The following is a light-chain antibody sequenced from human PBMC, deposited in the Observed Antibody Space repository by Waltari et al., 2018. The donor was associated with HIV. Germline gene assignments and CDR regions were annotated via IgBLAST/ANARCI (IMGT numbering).Light chain of an antibody. CDR3: CAYAGSTTYVI. CDR2: EVS. J-gene: IGLJ2*01. CDR1: SSDVGGYNI. Sequence: QSALTQSASVSGSPGQSITISCTGTSSDVGGYNIVSWYQQHPGKAPKLMIYEVSKRPSGVSNRFSGSKSGNTASLTISGLQAEDEADYYCCAYAGSTTYVIFGGGTKLTVL. V-gene: IGLV2-23*02.